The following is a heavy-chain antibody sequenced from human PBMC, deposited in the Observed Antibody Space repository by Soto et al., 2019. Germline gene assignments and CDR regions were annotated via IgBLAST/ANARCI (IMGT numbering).Heavy chain of an antibody. CDR3: ARNLAAAGLVGAYYIDY. V-gene: IGHV4-34*01. Sequence: SETLSLTCAVYGGSFSGYYWSWIRQPPGKGLEWIGEINHSGSTNYNPSLKSRVTITVNTSKNQFSQKLLSVTAAATAVYYCARNLAAAGLVGAYYIDYWGQGTLVTVSS. J-gene: IGHJ4*02. D-gene: IGHD6-13*01. CDR1: GGSFSGYY. CDR2: INHSGST.